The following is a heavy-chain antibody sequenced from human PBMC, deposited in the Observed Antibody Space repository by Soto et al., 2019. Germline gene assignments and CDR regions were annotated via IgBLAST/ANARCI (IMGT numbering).Heavy chain of an antibody. CDR3: AELAVAGHSSFDY. D-gene: IGHD6-19*01. CDR2: ISYDGSNK. J-gene: IGHJ4*02. Sequence: GGSLRLSCAASGFTFSSYGMHWVRQAPGKGLEWVAVISYDGSNKYYADSVKGRFTISRDNSKNTLYLQMNSLRAEDTAVYYCAELAVAGHSSFDYWGQGTLVTVSS. V-gene: IGHV3-30*03. CDR1: GFTFSSYG.